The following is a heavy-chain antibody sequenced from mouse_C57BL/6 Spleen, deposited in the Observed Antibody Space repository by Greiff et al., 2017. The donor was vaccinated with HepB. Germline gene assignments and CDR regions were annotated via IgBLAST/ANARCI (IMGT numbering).Heavy chain of an antibody. Sequence: QVQLQQPGAELVRPGSSVKLSCKASGYTFTSYWMHWVKQRPIQGLEWIGNIDPSDSETHYNQKFKDKATLTVDKSSSTAYMQLSSLTSEDSAVYYCARSGLYYYGRGHWCFDVWGTGTTVTVSS. CDR3: ARSGLYYYGRGHWCFDV. J-gene: IGHJ1*03. D-gene: IGHD1-1*01. V-gene: IGHV1-52*01. CDR2: IDPSDSET. CDR1: GYTFTSYW.